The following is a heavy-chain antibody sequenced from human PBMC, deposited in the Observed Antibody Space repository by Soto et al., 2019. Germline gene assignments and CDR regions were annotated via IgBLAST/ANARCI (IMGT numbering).Heavy chain of an antibody. D-gene: IGHD5-12*01. J-gene: IGHJ6*02. Sequence: PSQTLSLTCAISGDTVSTNTAAWNWIRQSPSRGLERLGRIYYKSRWYNDYSESLKSRIAIIPDTSRNQFSLQLNSVIPEDTAVYYCARDWGYDPDPTYYYGMDVWGQGTKVTVSS. V-gene: IGHV6-1*01. CDR2: IYYKSRWYN. CDR3: ARDWGYDPDPTYYYGMDV. CDR1: GDTVSTNTAA.